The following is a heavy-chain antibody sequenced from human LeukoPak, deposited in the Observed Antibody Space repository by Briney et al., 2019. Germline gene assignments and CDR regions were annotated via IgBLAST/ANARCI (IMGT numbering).Heavy chain of an antibody. CDR1: GDSISSYY. CDR2: VYHSGST. V-gene: IGHV4-59*08. Sequence: PSETLSLTCTVSGDSISSYYWNWIRQPPGKGLEWIGYVYHSGSTNNNPSLKSRVTISVDTSKNQFSLKLSSVTAADTALYYCARHPYYSNSYFDYWGQGTLVTVSS. CDR3: ARHPYYSNSYFDY. D-gene: IGHD4-11*01. J-gene: IGHJ4*02.